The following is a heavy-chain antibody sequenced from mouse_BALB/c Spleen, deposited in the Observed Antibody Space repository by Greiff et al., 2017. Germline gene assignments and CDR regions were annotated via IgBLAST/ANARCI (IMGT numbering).Heavy chain of an antibody. CDR2: ISDGGSYT. Sequence: DVKLVESGGGLVKPGGSLKLSCAASGFTFSDYYMYWVRQTPEKRLEWVATISDGGSYTYYPDSVKGRFTISRDNAKNNLYLQMSSLKSEDTAMYYCARALLSRGAMDYWGQGTSVTVSS. CDR3: ARALLSRGAMDY. D-gene: IGHD1-1*01. J-gene: IGHJ4*01. CDR1: GFTFSDYY. V-gene: IGHV5-4*02.